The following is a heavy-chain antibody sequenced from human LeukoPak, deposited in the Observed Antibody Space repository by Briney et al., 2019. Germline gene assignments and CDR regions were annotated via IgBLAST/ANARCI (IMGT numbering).Heavy chain of an antibody. D-gene: IGHD6-19*01. CDR1: GFTFSSYG. CDR3: AREAAVAGTTNYFDY. V-gene: IGHV3-30*03. CDR2: ISYDGSNK. Sequence: GGSLRLSCAASGFTFSSYGMHWVRQAPGKGLEWVAVISYDGSNKYYADSVKGRFTISRDNSKNTLYLQMNSLRAEDTAVYYCAREAAVAGTTNYFDYWGQGTLVTVSS. J-gene: IGHJ4*02.